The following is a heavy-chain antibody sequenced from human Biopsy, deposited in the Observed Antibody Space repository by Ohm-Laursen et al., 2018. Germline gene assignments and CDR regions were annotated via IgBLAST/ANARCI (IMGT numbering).Heavy chain of an antibody. CDR3: ARHAPSYSGSYWRYFDL. J-gene: IGHJ2*01. CDR1: GKTFSAYY. Sequence: SETLSLTCAVFGKTFSAYYWSWIRQPPGRGLEWIGYIYYTGSTNYNPSLKSRVTISVDTSMNHLSLRLPSVTAADTAVYYCARHAPSYSGSYWRYFDLWGRGTLVTVSS. D-gene: IGHD1-26*01. CDR2: IYYTGST. V-gene: IGHV4-59*08.